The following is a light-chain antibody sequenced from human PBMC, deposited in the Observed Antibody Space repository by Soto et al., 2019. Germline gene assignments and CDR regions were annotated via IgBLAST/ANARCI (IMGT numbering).Light chain of an antibody. J-gene: IGKJ4*01. CDR1: QSVSSSY. CDR2: GAS. V-gene: IGKV3-20*01. Sequence: EIVLTQSPGTLSLSPGERATLSCRASQSVSSSYLAWYQQKPGQAPRLLIYGASSRATGIPDRFSGSGSGTDFTLTISRLEPEDCAVYYCQQYGSSPAVTFGGVTKVEIQ. CDR3: QQYGSSPAVT.